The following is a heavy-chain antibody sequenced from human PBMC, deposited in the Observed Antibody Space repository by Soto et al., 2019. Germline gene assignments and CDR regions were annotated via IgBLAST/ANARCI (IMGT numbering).Heavy chain of an antibody. Sequence: PSETLSLTCAVYGGSFNGYYWSWIRPPPGKGLEWIGEINHSGSTNYNPSLKSRVTISVDTSKNQFSLKLSSVTAADTAVYYCASSYYDFWSRYNYYYAMDVWGQGTTVTVSS. CDR2: INHSGST. CDR1: GGSFNGYY. J-gene: IGHJ6*02. D-gene: IGHD3-3*01. CDR3: ASSYYDFWSRYNYYYAMDV. V-gene: IGHV4-34*01.